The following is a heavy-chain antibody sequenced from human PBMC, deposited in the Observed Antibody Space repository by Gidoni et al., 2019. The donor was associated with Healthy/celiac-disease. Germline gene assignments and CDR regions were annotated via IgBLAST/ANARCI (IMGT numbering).Heavy chain of an antibody. J-gene: IGHJ5*02. Sequence: EVQLLESGGGLVHPGGSLRLSCAASGFTFRSSALSWVRQAPGKGLEWVSAISGSGGSTYYADSVKGRFTISRDNSKNTLYLQMNSLRAEDTAVYYCAKGPGVVPAAIGLYNWFDPWGQGTLVTVSS. CDR1: GFTFRSSA. D-gene: IGHD2-2*01. CDR3: AKGPGVVPAAIGLYNWFDP. CDR2: ISGSGGST. V-gene: IGHV3-23*01.